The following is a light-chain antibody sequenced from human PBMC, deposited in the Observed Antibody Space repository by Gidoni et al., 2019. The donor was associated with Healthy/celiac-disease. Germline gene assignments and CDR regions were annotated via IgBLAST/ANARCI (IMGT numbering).Light chain of an antibody. CDR3: CSYAGSSTFDWV. V-gene: IGLV2-23*03. CDR1: SSDVGSYNL. CDR2: AGN. Sequence: QSALPQPALVSGSPGLSITISCTGTSSDVGSYNLVTWYHQHPGKAAKLMIYAGNKRTSGVSNRCSGSKSGNTASLTISGLQAEDEADYYCCSYAGSSTFDWVFGGGTKLTVL. J-gene: IGLJ3*02.